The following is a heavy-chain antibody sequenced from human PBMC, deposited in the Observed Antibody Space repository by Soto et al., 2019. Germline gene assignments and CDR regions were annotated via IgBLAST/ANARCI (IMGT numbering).Heavy chain of an antibody. J-gene: IGHJ4*02. CDR2: IFHSGTT. CDR1: GDSISSADYF. CDR3: AREADPPKARTDF. V-gene: IGHV4-30-4*01. Sequence: SETLSLTCTVSGDSISSADYFWTWIRQSPGKGLEWMGYIFHSGTTNYNPSLKGRLLISIENSNNQFSLRLSSVTAADSAVYFCAREADPPKARTDFWGQGTLVTVSS.